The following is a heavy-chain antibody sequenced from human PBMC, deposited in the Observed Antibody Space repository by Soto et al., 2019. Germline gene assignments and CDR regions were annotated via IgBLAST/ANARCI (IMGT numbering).Heavy chain of an antibody. D-gene: IGHD5-12*01. CDR3: AMVDNFVPPTPQDV. CDR1: GYIFVNYG. Sequence: QVQLVQSGDEVRKPGSSVKVSCKASGYIFVNYGIAWVRQAPGQGLEWMGWISPYSGNTHYARKVLGRLTMTTDTSTTTAYMDLGSLTSDDTAVYYCAMVDNFVPPTPQDVWGQGTTVTVSS. J-gene: IGHJ6*02. V-gene: IGHV1-18*01. CDR2: ISPYSGNT.